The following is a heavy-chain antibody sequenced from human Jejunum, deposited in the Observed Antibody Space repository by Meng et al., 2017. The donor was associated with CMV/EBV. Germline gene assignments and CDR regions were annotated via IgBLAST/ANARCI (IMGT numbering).Heavy chain of an antibody. Sequence: CKASGYTFTNYQMHWVRPAPGQGLEWMAKINPSGDNTNYAQKFQGRVTMTRDTSTSTVYMELSSLRSEDTAVYYCARSPYSRSSYDYWGQGTLVTVSS. V-gene: IGHV1-46*01. D-gene: IGHD6-6*01. CDR2: INPSGDNT. CDR1: GYTFTNYQ. CDR3: ARSPYSRSSYDY. J-gene: IGHJ4*02.